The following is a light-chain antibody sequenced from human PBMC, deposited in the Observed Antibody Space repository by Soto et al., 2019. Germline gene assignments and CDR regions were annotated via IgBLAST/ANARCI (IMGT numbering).Light chain of an antibody. CDR3: SSYTSSTSYV. CDR1: SSDVGGYNT. Sequence: QSVLNQPASVSGSRGQAITISCTGASSDVGGYNTVSWYQQYPGKAPKLMIHDVNNRPSGVSNRFSGSKSGNTASLTISGLQAEDEADYYCSSYTSSTSYVFGSGTKVTVL. V-gene: IGLV2-14*01. CDR2: DVN. J-gene: IGLJ1*01.